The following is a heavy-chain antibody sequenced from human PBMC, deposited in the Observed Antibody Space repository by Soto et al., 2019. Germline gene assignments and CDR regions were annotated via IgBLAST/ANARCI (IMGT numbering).Heavy chain of an antibody. CDR3: ARDRPREHYVGNYYYHMDV. Sequence: QVQLVQSGAEVKKPGSSVKVSCKASGGTFSTYAISWVRQAPGHGLERMGGIIPILGTADYAQTFQGRVTTTADESTTTAYMELSSLRSEDTAVYYCARDRPREHYVGNYYYHMDVWGQGTTVTVSS. J-gene: IGHJ6*02. CDR2: IIPILGTA. V-gene: IGHV1-69*12. CDR1: GGTFSTYA. D-gene: IGHD3-16*01.